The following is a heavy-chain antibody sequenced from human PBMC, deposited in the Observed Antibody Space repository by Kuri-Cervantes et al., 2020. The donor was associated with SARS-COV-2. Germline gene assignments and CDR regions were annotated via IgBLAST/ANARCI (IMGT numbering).Heavy chain of an antibody. CDR3: ARGYCSSTSCPPYYYYGMDV. J-gene: IGHJ6*02. D-gene: IGHD2-2*01. V-gene: IGHV3-48*02. Sequence: GGSLRLSCAASGFTLSSYSMNWVRQAPGKGLEWVSYISSSSTIYYADSVKGRFTISRDNAKNSLHLQMNSLRDEDTAVYYCARGYCSSTSCPPYYYYGMDVWGQGTTVTVSS. CDR2: ISSSSTI. CDR1: GFTLSSYS.